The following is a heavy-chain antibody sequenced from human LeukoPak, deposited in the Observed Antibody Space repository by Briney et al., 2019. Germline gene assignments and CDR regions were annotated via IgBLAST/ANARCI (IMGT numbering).Heavy chain of an antibody. V-gene: IGHV4-59*08. J-gene: IGHJ4*02. CDR3: ARRGDGYNQGVWYFDY. Sequence: PSETLSLTCTVSGGSISSYYWSWIRQPPGKGLEWIAYIYYSGSTNYNPSLKSRVTTSVDMSNNQFSLKLSSVTAADTAVYYCARRGDGYNQGVWYFDYWGQGTLVTVSS. CDR2: IYYSGST. CDR1: GGSISSYY. D-gene: IGHD5-24*01.